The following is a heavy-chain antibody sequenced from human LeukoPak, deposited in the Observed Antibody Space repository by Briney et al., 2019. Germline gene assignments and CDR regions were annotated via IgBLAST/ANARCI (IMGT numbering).Heavy chain of an antibody. J-gene: IGHJ6*02. D-gene: IGHD4-17*01. CDR2: IIPIFGTA. Sequence: SVKVSCKASGGTFSSYAISWVRQAPGQGLEWMGGIIPIFGTANYAQKFQGRVTITADESTSTAYMELSSLRSEDTAVYYCARGDYDGVRLARYYYYYGMDVWGQGTTVTVSS. V-gene: IGHV1-69*01. CDR3: ARGDYDGVRLARYYYYYGMDV. CDR1: GGTFSSYA.